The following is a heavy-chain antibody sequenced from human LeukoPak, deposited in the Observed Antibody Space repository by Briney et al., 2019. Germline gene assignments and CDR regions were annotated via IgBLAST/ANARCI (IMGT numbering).Heavy chain of an antibody. CDR3: AKDLIQQQLVYFDY. CDR1: RFTFSSYV. D-gene: IGHD6-13*01. CDR2: ISGGGGST. Sequence: GGSLRLSCAASRFTFSSYVMSWVRQAPRKGLEWVSAISGGGGSTYYADSVKGRFTISRDNSKNTLYLQMNSLRAEDTAIYYCAKDLIQQQLVYFDYWGQGTLVTVSS. J-gene: IGHJ4*02. V-gene: IGHV3-23*01.